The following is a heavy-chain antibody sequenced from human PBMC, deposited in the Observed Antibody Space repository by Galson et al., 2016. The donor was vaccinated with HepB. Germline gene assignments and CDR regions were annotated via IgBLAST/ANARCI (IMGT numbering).Heavy chain of an antibody. Sequence: SETLSLTCSVSGGSVTSDICYWSWIRWSPGKGLEWIGYIYYTGCTNYNPSFSSRVTISVDTSKNQFSLRLTSVTAADTAVYYCARAVGYPYQLDSWGQGTLVTVSS. CDR1: GGSVTSDICY. V-gene: IGHV4-61*01. CDR3: ARAVGYPYQLDS. D-gene: IGHD1-26*01. J-gene: IGHJ4*02. CDR2: IYYTGCT.